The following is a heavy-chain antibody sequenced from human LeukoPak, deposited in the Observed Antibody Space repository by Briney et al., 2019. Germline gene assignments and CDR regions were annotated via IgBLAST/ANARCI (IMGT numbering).Heavy chain of an antibody. V-gene: IGHV3-30*03. Sequence: GGSLRLSCAASGFTFSSYGMHWVRQAPGKGLEWVAVISYDGSNKYYADSVKGRFTISRDNSKNTLYLQMNSLRAEDTAVYYCTREYQLVFNDWGQGVLVTVPS. CDR3: TREYQLVFND. CDR2: ISYDGSNK. J-gene: IGHJ4*02. D-gene: IGHD2-2*01. CDR1: GFTFSSYG.